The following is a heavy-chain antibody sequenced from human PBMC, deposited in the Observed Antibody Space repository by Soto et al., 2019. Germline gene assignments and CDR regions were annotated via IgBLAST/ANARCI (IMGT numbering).Heavy chain of an antibody. D-gene: IGHD5-12*01. J-gene: IGHJ2*01. CDR3: AKAKSDGYHYSYFAL. CDR2: ILYDRSNK. Sequence: QVQLVESGGGVVQPGRSLRLSCAASGFTVSSYGMHWVRQAPGKGLEWVAVILYDRSNKYYADSVKGRFTISRDNSKNTLYVQMNSLRAEDTAVYYCAKAKSDGYHYSYFALWGRGTLVTVAS. V-gene: IGHV3-30*18. CDR1: GFTVSSYG.